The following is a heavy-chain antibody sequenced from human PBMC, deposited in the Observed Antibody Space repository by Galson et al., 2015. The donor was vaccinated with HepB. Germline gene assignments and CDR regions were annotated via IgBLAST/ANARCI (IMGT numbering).Heavy chain of an antibody. J-gene: IGHJ4*02. V-gene: IGHV3-30*18. Sequence: SLRLSCAASGFSFSNYGMHWVRQAPGKGLEGVAVISYDGSNEYYADSVRGRFTISRDNSKNTLFLQMNSLRPEDTAVCYCAKDGRYSSGWHYFDYWGQGTLVTVSS. CDR2: ISYDGSNE. CDR3: AKDGRYSSGWHYFDY. CDR1: GFSFSNYG. D-gene: IGHD6-19*01.